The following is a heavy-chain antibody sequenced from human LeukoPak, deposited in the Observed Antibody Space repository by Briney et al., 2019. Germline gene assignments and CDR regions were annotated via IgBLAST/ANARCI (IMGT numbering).Heavy chain of an antibody. J-gene: IGHJ4*02. D-gene: IGHD6-13*01. CDR3: ARATYSSTAGPFDY. CDR2: ISSSSSYI. V-gene: IGHV3-21*01. Sequence: GGSLRLSCAASGFTFSSYSMNWVRQAPGKGLEWVSSISSSSSYIYSADSVKGRFTISRDNAKNSLYLQMNSLRAEDTAVYYCARATYSSTAGPFDYWGQGTLVTVSS. CDR1: GFTFSSYS.